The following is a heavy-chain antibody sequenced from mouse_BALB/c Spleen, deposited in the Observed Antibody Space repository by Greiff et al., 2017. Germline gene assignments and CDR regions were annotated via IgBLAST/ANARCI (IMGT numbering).Heavy chain of an antibody. Sequence: EVQGVESGGGLVQPGGSRKLSCAASGFTFSSFGMHWVRQAPEKGLEWVAYISSGSSTIYYADTVKGRFTISRDNPKNTLFLQMTSLRSEDTAMYYCARGGGSSYYWYFDVWGAGTTVTVSS. CDR2: ISSGSSTI. V-gene: IGHV5-17*02. D-gene: IGHD1-1*01. CDR3: ARGGGSSYYWYFDV. J-gene: IGHJ1*01. CDR1: GFTFSSFG.